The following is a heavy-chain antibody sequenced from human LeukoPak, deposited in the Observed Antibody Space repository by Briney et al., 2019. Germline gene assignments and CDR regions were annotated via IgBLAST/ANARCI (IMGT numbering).Heavy chain of an antibody. CDR2: IIPIFGTA. J-gene: IGHJ6*03. CDR1: GGTFSSYA. V-gene: IGHV1-69*13. D-gene: IGHD2-21*01. Sequence: GASVKVSCKASGGTFSSYAISWVRQAPGQGLEWMGGIIPIFGTANYAQKFQGRGTITADESTSTAYMELSSLRSEDTAVYYCARAIYSRSGPYYYYYYMDVWGKGTTVTVSS. CDR3: ARAIYSRSGPYYYYYYMDV.